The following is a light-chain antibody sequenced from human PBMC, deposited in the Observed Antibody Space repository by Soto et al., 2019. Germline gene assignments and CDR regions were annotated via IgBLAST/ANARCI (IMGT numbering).Light chain of an antibody. CDR2: GPS. Sequence: EIVMTQSPATLSVSPGDRATLSCRASQSVSPNLAWYQQKPGQAPRLLIYGPSIRATGIPARFSGSGSGTEVTLTINSLQSEDFALYYCQEYDKWPPGFTFGPGIRVDNK. CDR3: QEYDKWPPGFT. J-gene: IGKJ3*01. CDR1: QSVSPN. V-gene: IGKV3-15*01.